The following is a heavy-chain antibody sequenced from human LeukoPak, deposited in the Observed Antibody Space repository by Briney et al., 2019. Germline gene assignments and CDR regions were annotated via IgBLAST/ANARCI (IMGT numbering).Heavy chain of an antibody. CDR1: GFTFSSYA. CDR3: TTDDYVVVVAATNFFLDY. J-gene: IGHJ4*02. CDR2: ISGSGGST. D-gene: IGHD2-15*01. V-gene: IGHV3-23*01. Sequence: GGSLRLSCAASGFTFSSYAMSWVRQAPGKGLEWVSAISGSGGSTYYADSVKGRFTISRDNSKNTLYLQMNSLRAEDTAVYYCTTDDYVVVVAATNFFLDYWGQGTLVTVSS.